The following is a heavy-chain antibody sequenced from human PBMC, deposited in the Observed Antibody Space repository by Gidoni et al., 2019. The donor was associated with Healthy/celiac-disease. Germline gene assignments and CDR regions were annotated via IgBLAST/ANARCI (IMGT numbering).Heavy chain of an antibody. Sequence: QVNLKESGPVLVKPTETLTLTCTVSGFSLSNARMGVSWIRPPPGKALEWLAHIFSNDEKSYSTSLKSRLTISKDTSKSQVVLTMTNMDPGDTATYYCARGYGSGSYDAFDIWGQGTMVTVSS. J-gene: IGHJ3*02. D-gene: IGHD3-10*01. CDR1: GFSLSNARMG. V-gene: IGHV2-26*01. CDR2: IFSNDEK. CDR3: ARGYGSGSYDAFDI.